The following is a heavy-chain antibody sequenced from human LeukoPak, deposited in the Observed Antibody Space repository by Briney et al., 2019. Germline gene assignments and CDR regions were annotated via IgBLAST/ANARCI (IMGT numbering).Heavy chain of an antibody. D-gene: IGHD3-22*01. Sequence: SETLSLTCAVYGGSFSGYHWSWIRQPPGKGLEWIGEINHSGSTNYNPSLKSRVTISVDTSKNQFSLKLSSVTAADTAVYYCASGRYYDSSGYNWFDPWGQGTLVTVSS. CDR2: INHSGST. J-gene: IGHJ5*02. V-gene: IGHV4-34*01. CDR1: GGSFSGYH. CDR3: ASGRYYDSSGYNWFDP.